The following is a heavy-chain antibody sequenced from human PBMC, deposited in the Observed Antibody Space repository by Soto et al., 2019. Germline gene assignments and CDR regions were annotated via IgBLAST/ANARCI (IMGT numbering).Heavy chain of an antibody. J-gene: IGHJ4*01. D-gene: IGHD3-10*01. CDR1: GYMLISYA. CDR3: VTDLQGSGSYYTDY. V-gene: IGHV1-18*01. CDR2: FDPDNGNT. Sequence: SVKVSCKVSGYMLISYAINWVRQAPGKGLEWMGWFDPDNGNTKYAQNLQGRVTMTTDTSTNTAYMEMRSLRSDDTAVYYCVTDLQGSGSYYTDYWG.